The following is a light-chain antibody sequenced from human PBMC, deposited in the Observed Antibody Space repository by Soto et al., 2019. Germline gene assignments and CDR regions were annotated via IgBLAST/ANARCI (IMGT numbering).Light chain of an antibody. Sequence: QSVLTQPASVSGSPGQSITISCTGTSSDVGSYVSWYQQHPGKAPKLIIYEGNERPSGVSNRFSGSKSANTASLTISGLQAEDEGDYYCCSFAGSSTYTWVFGGGTK. CDR2: EGN. CDR1: SSDVGSY. V-gene: IGLV2-23*01. CDR3: CSFAGSSTYTWV. J-gene: IGLJ3*02.